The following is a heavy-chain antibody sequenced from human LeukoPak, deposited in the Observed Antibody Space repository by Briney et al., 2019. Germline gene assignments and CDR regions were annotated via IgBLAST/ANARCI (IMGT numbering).Heavy chain of an antibody. J-gene: IGHJ6*03. CDR3: ARDLGIAAAGTLYMDV. D-gene: IGHD6-13*01. V-gene: IGHV1-46*01. CDR2: INPSGGST. CDR1: GYTFTSYY. Sequence: GASVKVSCKASGYTFTSYYMRWVRQAPGQGLEWMGIINPSGGSTSYAQKFQGRITMTRDTSTSTVYMELSSLRSEDTAVYYCARDLGIAAAGTLYMDVWGKGTTVTISS.